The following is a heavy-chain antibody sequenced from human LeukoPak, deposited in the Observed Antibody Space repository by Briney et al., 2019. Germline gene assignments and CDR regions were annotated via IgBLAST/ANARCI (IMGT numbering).Heavy chain of an antibody. CDR2: ISSSSSYI. CDR1: GFTFSSYS. Sequence: GGSLRLSCAASGFTFSSYSMNWVRQAPGKGLEWVSSISSSSSYIYYADSVKGRLTISRDKGKNSLYLQRNSLRAEDTAVYYCARDSGSYYGLSDFDYWGQGTLVTVSS. CDR3: ARDSGSYYGLSDFDY. J-gene: IGHJ4*02. D-gene: IGHD1-26*01. V-gene: IGHV3-21*01.